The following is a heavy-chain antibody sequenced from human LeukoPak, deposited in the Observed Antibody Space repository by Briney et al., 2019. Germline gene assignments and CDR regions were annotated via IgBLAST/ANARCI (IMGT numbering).Heavy chain of an antibody. Sequence: GGSLRLSCAASGFTFSSYAMSWVRQTPGKGLEWVSGISGSGGNTYYADSVKGRFTISRDNSKNTLGLQMNSLRAEDTAIYYCAKDTNYRNWFDPWDQGTLVTVSS. V-gene: IGHV3-23*01. CDR2: ISGSGGNT. CDR3: AKDTNYRNWFDP. J-gene: IGHJ5*02. D-gene: IGHD1-7*01. CDR1: GFTFSSYA.